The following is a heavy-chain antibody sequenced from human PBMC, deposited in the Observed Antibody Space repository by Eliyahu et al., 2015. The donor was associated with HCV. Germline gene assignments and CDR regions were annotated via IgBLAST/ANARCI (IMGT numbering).Heavy chain of an antibody. CDR2: ISYDGSSQ. D-gene: IGHD3-10*01. CDR1: GXPFNSYA. Sequence: QVQVVESGGGVVQPGRSLXXSCAASGXPFNSYAMHWVRQAPGKGLGWVXIISYDGSSQFYADSVKGRFTISRDNSKNTLYLQMNSLRTEDTALYYCARVGVDGSGSYYNPADYWGQGTLVTVSS. CDR3: ARVGVDGSGSYYNPADY. V-gene: IGHV3-30*01. J-gene: IGHJ4*02.